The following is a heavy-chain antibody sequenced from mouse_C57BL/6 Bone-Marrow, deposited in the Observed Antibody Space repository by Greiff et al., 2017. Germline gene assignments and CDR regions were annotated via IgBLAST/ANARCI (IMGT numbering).Heavy chain of an antibody. D-gene: IGHD2-2*01. CDR2: IDPENGDT. Sequence: EVQRVESGAELVRPGASVKLSCTASGFNIKDDYMHWVKQRPEQGLEWIGWIDPENGDTEYASKFQGKATITADTSSNTAYLQLSSLTSEDTAVYYCTIPHGYDGYWGQGTTLTVSS. J-gene: IGHJ2*01. CDR3: TIPHGYDGY. V-gene: IGHV14-4*01. CDR1: GFNIKDDY.